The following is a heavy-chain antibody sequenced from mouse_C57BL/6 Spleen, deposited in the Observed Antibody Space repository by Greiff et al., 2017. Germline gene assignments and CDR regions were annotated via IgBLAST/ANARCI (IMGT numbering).Heavy chain of an antibody. J-gene: IGHJ4*01. Sequence: EVQLQQSGTVLARPGASVKMSCKTSGYTFTSYWMHWVKQRPGQGLEWIGAIYPGNSDTSYNQKFKGKAKLTAVTSASTAYMELSSLTYEDSAVYYCTRYGSYSMVTNGEGYAMDYWGQGTSVTVSS. D-gene: IGHD2-1*01. CDR1: GYTFTSYW. CDR2: IYPGNSDT. V-gene: IGHV1-5*01. CDR3: TRYGSYSMVTNGEGYAMDY.